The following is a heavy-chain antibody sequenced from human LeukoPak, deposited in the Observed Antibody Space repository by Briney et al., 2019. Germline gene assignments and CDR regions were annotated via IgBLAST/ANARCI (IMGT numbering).Heavy chain of an antibody. CDR2: INHSGST. J-gene: IGHJ4*02. V-gene: IGHV4-34*01. CDR1: GGSFSGYY. D-gene: IGHD3-10*01. Sequence: PSETLSLTCAVYGGSFSGYYWSWIRQPPGKGLEWIGEINHSGSTNYNPSLKSRVTISVDTSKNQFSLKLSSVTAADTAVYYCARHMDYSGSGTYFDYWGQGTLVTVSS. CDR3: ARHMDYSGSGTYFDY.